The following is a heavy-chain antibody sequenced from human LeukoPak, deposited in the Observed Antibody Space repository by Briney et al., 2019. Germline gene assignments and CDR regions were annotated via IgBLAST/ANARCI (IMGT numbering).Heavy chain of an antibody. CDR2: INHSGST. CDR3: ARPNDYVWGSSPWFDP. Sequence: SETLSLTCAVYGGSFSGYYWSWICQPPGKGLEWIGEINHSGSTNYNPSLKSRVTISVDTSKNQFSLKLSSVTAADTAVYYCARPNDYVWGSSPWFDPWGQGTLVTVSS. V-gene: IGHV4-34*01. CDR1: GGSFSGYY. J-gene: IGHJ5*02. D-gene: IGHD3-16*01.